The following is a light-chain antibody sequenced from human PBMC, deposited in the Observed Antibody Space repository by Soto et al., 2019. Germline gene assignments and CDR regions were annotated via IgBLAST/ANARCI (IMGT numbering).Light chain of an antibody. Sequence: DIQMTQSPSTLSASVGDRVTITCRASQSISNWLAWYQQKPGKAPNLLIHKASSLESGVPSRFSGSGSGTEFTLTISSLQPDDFATYYCQQYSTSWTFGQGTKVEVK. CDR1: QSISNW. J-gene: IGKJ1*01. CDR3: QQYSTSWT. CDR2: KAS. V-gene: IGKV1-5*03.